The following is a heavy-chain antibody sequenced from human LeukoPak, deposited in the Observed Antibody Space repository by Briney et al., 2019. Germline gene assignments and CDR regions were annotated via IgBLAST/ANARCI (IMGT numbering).Heavy chain of an antibody. D-gene: IGHD6-13*01. CDR3: AATSSSWAIHVDY. Sequence: TSETLSLTCTVSGDSISSSMFYWGWIRQPPGSGLEWIGYIYYNGSTNYTPSLKSRVTISVDTSQNQFSLNQSSVTAADTAVYYCAATSSSWAIHVDYWGQGTLVTVS. V-gene: IGHV4-61*05. CDR2: IYYNGST. J-gene: IGHJ4*02. CDR1: GDSISSSMFY.